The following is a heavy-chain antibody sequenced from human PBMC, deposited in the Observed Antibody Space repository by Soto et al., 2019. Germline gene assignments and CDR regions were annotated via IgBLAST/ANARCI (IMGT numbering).Heavy chain of an antibody. Sequence: SETLSLTCTVSGGSISSGGHSWSWIRQPPGKGLEWIGYIYHSESTYYNPSLKSRVTISVDTSKNHFSLRLSSVTAADTAVYYCARADDYGDSHFDYWGQGTLVTVSS. CDR2: IYHSEST. V-gene: IGHV4-30-2*01. J-gene: IGHJ4*02. CDR1: GGSISSGGHS. CDR3: ARADDYGDSHFDY. D-gene: IGHD4-17*01.